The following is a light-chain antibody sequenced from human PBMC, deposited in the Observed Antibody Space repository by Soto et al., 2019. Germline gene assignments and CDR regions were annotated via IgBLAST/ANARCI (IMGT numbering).Light chain of an antibody. CDR3: QQLSSYPYT. Sequence: DIQLTQSPSFLSASVGDRVTITCRASQGTSNDLTWYQQKSGKAPKLLIYAASTLQSGVPSRFSGSGSGTEFTLTINGLQPEDFATYYCQQLSSYPYTFGQGTKLEIK. J-gene: IGKJ2*01. CDR2: AAS. CDR1: QGTSND. V-gene: IGKV1-9*01.